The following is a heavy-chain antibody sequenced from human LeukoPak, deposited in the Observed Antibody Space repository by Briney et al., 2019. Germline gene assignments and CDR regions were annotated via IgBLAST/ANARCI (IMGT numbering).Heavy chain of an antibody. J-gene: IGHJ4*02. CDR1: GGSISSGDYY. CDR3: ARGVYNSGWYYFDY. D-gene: IGHD6-19*01. V-gene: IGHV4-30-4*01. Sequence: SQTLSLTCTVSGGSISSGDYYWSWVRQPPGKGREWIGYIYYSGSTYYNPSLKSRVTISVDTSKNQFSLKLSSVTAADTAVYFCARGVYNSGWYYFDYWGQGTLVTVSS. CDR2: IYYSGST.